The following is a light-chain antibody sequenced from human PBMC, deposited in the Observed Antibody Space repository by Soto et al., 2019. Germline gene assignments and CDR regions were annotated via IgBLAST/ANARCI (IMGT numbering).Light chain of an antibody. J-gene: IGKJ1*01. CDR3: QEYGSSEWS. Sequence: EIVLTQSPGTLSLSPGERATLSCRASQSVSGSYLAWYQQKPGQAPRLLIYGASSRATGIPDRFSGSGSGTDFILTISRLEPEDFAVYYCQEYGSSEWSFGQGTKVEIK. CDR1: QSVSGSY. CDR2: GAS. V-gene: IGKV3-20*01.